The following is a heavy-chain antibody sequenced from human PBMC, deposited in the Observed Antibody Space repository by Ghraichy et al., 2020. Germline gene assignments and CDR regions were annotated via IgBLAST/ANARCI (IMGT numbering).Heavy chain of an antibody. CDR2: INPNSRT. J-gene: IGHJ4*02. CDR3: ARAPRLDYFDK. V-gene: IGHV4-34*01. CDR1: GGSFSGFY. D-gene: IGHD3-9*01. Sequence: SETLSLTCDAYGGSFSGFYWSWIRQPPGKGLEWIGEINPNSRTNYNPSLKSRVTVSADTSKNHFFLSLTSVTAADTAVYYCARAPRLDYFDKWGQGTLVTVSS.